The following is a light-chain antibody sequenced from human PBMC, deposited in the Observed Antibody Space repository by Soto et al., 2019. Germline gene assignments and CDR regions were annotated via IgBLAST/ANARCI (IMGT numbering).Light chain of an antibody. CDR2: EVS. Sequence: VLTQPASVSGSPGQSITISCTGTSSDVGGYNYVSWYQLHPGKAPKLMVYEVSNRPSGVSNRFSGSKSGNTASLTISGLQAEDEADYYCSSYKSSTAYVFGTGTKVTVL. V-gene: IGLV2-14*01. CDR3: SSYKSSTAYV. CDR1: SSDVGGYNY. J-gene: IGLJ1*01.